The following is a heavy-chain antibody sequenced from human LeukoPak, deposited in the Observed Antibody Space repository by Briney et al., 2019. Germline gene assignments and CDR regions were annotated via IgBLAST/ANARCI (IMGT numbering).Heavy chain of an antibody. Sequence: SETLSLTCAVYGGSFSGYYWSWIRQPPGKGLEWIGEINHSGSTNYNPSLKSRVTISVDTSKNQFSLKLSSVTAADTAVYYCARGRAGTMQTPGGSHFLRSLRYFDYWGQGTLVTVSS. V-gene: IGHV4-34*01. J-gene: IGHJ4*02. CDR1: GGSFSGYY. CDR3: ARGRAGTMQTPGGSHFLRSLRYFDY. CDR2: INHSGST. D-gene: IGHD6-19*01.